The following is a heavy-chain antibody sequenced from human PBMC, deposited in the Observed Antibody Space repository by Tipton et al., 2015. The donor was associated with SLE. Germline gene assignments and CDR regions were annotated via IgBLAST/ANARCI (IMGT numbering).Heavy chain of an antibody. CDR3: AREVYCGGDCYSGGIDY. J-gene: IGHJ4*02. Sequence: TLSLTCAVSGYSISSGYYWGWIRQPPGKGLEWIGSIYHSGSTYYNPSLKSRVTISVDTSKNQFSLKLSSVTAADTAVYYCAREVYCGGDCYSGGIDYWGQGTLVTVSS. D-gene: IGHD2-21*02. CDR1: GYSISSGYY. V-gene: IGHV4-38-2*02. CDR2: IYHSGST.